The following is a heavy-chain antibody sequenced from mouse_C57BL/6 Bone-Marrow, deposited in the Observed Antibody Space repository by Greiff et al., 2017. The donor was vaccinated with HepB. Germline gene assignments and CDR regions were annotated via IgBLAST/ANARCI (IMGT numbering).Heavy chain of an antibody. J-gene: IGHJ4*01. CDR2: INPNNGGT. CDR3: ARLRYYGSSPYYYAMDY. V-gene: IGHV1-22*01. D-gene: IGHD1-1*01. Sequence: VQLQQSGPELVKPGASVKMSCKASGYTFTDYNMHWVKQSHGKSLEWIGYINPNNGGTSYNQKFKGKATLTVNKSSSTAYMELRSLTSEDSAVYYCARLRYYGSSPYYYAMDYWGQGTSVTVSS. CDR1: GYTFTDYN.